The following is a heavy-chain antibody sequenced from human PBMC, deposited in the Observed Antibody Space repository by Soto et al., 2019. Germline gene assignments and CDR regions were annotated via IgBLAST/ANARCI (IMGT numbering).Heavy chain of an antibody. CDR3: ARVGYSSTGTTFHYHGLDV. Sequence: ASVKVSCKASGYNFTSHYMHWVRQAPGQGLESMGIIYPRGGTTIYAQKFQGRVTMTRDTSTHTFYMELSSLRSEDTAMYYCARVGYSSTGTTFHYHGLDVWGQGTKVTVSS. CDR2: IYPRGGTT. CDR1: GYNFTSHY. D-gene: IGHD3-22*01. V-gene: IGHV1-46*01. J-gene: IGHJ6*02.